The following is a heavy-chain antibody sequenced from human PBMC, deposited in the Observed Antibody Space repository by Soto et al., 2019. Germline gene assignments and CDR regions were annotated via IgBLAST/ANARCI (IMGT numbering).Heavy chain of an antibody. CDR2: IHAGNGNT. Sequence: QVQLVQSGPEMKKPGASVKLSCKASGYTFTTYSMHWVRQAPGQRLEWMGWIHAGNGNTEHSQKFQGRVTITRDTSASTAYLELGSLRSADTAVYDCERAACSSTSCYNYYAYGMDVWGQGTVVTVS. D-gene: IGHD2-2*01. J-gene: IGHJ6*02. V-gene: IGHV1-3*01. CDR1: GYTFTTYS. CDR3: ERAACSSTSCYNYYAYGMDV.